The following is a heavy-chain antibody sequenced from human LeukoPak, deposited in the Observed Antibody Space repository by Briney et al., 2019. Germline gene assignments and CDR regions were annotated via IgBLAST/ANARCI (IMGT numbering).Heavy chain of an antibody. J-gene: IGHJ4*02. Sequence: GGSLRLSCTASGFTFNRHRISWIRQAPGKGLEWVSSISSSGGSTYYADSVKGRFTISRDDSKNTLYVQMNSLRAEDTAVYYCAKVRTGHYFDYWGQGTLVTVSS. CDR3: AKVRTGHYFDY. CDR2: ISSSGGST. CDR1: GFTFNRHR. V-gene: IGHV3-23*01. D-gene: IGHD3/OR15-3a*01.